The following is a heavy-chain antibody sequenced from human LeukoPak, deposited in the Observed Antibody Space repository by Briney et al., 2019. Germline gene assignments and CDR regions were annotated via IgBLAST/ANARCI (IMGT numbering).Heavy chain of an antibody. CDR3: ARVSDSRGYFRGYFDY. CDR2: ISAYNGNT. CDR1: GYTFTSYG. V-gene: IGHV1-18*01. D-gene: IGHD3-22*01. J-gene: IGHJ4*02. Sequence: GASVKVSCKASGYTFTSYGISWVRQAPGQGLEWMGWISAYNGNTNYAQKLQGRVTMTTDTSTSTAYMELRSLRSDDTAVYYCARVSDSRGYFRGYFDYWGQGTLVTVSS.